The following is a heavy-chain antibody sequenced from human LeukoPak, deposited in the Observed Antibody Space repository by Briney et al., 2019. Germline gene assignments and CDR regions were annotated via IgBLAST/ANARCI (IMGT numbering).Heavy chain of an antibody. CDR2: INPNSGGI. J-gene: IGHJ4*02. CDR3: ATSKLGIYVKDY. V-gene: IGHV1-2*02. D-gene: IGHD7-27*01. CDR1: GYTFTDYY. Sequence: ASVKVSCKASGYTFTDYYMHWVRQAPGQGLEWMGWINPNSGGINYAQKFHDRVTMTRDTSISPAYMELSRLRSDDTAVYYCATSKLGIYVKDYWGQGTLVTVSS.